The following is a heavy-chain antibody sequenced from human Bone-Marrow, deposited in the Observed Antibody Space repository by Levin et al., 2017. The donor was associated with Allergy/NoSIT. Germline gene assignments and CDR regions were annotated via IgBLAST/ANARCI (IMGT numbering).Heavy chain of an antibody. J-gene: IGHJ3*01. Sequence: GGSLRLSCAASGFTFSDYNMNWVRQAPGKGLEWVSAITGSGLTTHYADSVKGRFTISRDNSKNTLYLQMNSLRAEDTAVYYCAKPIAVALDVWGQGATVTVSS. D-gene: IGHD6-19*01. CDR1: GFTFSDYN. V-gene: IGHV3-23*01. CDR2: ITGSGLTT. CDR3: AKPIAVALDV.